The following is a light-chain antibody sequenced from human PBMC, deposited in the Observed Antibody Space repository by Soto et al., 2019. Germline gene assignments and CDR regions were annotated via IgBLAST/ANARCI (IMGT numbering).Light chain of an antibody. V-gene: IGLV1-51*01. CDR1: SSNIGAGYD. CDR2: DNN. J-gene: IGLJ1*01. Sequence: QSVLTQPPSVSGAPGQRVTISCTGSSSNIGAGYDVHWYQQLPGTAPKLLIYDNNKRPSGIPDRFSGSKSGTSATLGITGLQTGDEADYYCGTWDSSLSAYVFGTGTRSP. CDR3: GTWDSSLSAYV.